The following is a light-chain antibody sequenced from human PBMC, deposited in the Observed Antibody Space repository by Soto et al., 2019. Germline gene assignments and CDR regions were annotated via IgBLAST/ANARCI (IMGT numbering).Light chain of an antibody. CDR2: GAS. CDR3: QQYGSSPRT. Sequence: ETVMTQSPDTLSLSPGERATLSCRASQSVSDNLAWYQQRPGQGPRLLIYGASTRATGIPARFSGSGSGTDFTLTISRLEPEDFAVYYCQQYGSSPRTFGQGTKVDIK. CDR1: QSVSDN. J-gene: IGKJ1*01. V-gene: IGKV3-20*01.